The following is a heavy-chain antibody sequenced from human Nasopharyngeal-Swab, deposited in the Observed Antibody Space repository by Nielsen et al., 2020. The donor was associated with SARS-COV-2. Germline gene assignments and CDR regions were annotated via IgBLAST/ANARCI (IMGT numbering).Heavy chain of an antibody. CDR3: ARAHYGGTYYYYGMDV. CDR1: GGSISSGGYS. CDR2: IYHSGST. Sequence: SQTLSLTCAVSGGSISSGGYSWSWIRQPPGKGLEWIGYIYHSGSTYYNPSLKSRVTISVDTSKNQFSLKLSSVTAADTAVYYCARAHYGGTYYYYGMDVWGQGTTVTVSS. V-gene: IGHV4-30-2*01. J-gene: IGHJ6*02. D-gene: IGHD4-23*01.